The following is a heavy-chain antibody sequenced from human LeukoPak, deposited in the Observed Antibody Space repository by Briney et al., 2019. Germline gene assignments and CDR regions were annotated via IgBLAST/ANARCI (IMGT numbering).Heavy chain of an antibody. CDR1: GGTFSSYA. CDR3: ARGDNKHIVVVTPYYYYGMDV. D-gene: IGHD2-21*02. CDR2: IIPILGIA. J-gene: IGHJ6*02. V-gene: IGHV1-69*04. Sequence: GASVKVSCKASGGTFSSYAISWVRQAPGQGLEWMGRIIPILGIANYAQKFQGRVTITADKSTSTAYMELSSLRSEDTAVYYCARGDNKHIVVVTPYYYYGMDVWGQGTTVTVSS.